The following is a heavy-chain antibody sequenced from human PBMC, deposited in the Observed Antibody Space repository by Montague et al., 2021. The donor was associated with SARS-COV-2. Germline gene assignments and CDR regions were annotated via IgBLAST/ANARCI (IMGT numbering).Heavy chain of an antibody. CDR1: GGSISSSSYY. V-gene: IGHV4-39*01. Sequence: SETLSLTCTVSGGSISSSSYYWGWIRQPPGKGLEWIGNIYYSGSTYYNPSLKSRVTISVDTSKNQFSLKLSSVTAADTAVYYCAGQKMGSVTIFGVVMHDRWFDPRGQGTLVTVSS. J-gene: IGHJ5*02. D-gene: IGHD3-3*01. CDR2: IYYSGST. CDR3: AGQKMGSVTIFGVVMHDRWFDP.